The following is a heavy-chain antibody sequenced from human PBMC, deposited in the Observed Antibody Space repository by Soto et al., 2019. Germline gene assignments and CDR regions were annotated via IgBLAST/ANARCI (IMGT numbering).Heavy chain of an antibody. CDR2: ISYDGGNK. CDR3: ARRELVSCGGGCYSKYFHY. V-gene: IGHV3-30*03. CDR1: GFTFRSYG. D-gene: IGHD2-21*02. Sequence: GGSLRLSCAASGFTFRSYGMHWVRQAPGKGLEWVALISYDGGNKYSADSVKGRFTISRDNSKNTLYLQMDSLRAEDTAVYYCARRELVSCGGGCYSKYFHYWGQGTLVTVSS. J-gene: IGHJ1*01.